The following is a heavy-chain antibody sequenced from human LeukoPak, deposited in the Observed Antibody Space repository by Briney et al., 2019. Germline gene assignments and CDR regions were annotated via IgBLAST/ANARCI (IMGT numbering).Heavy chain of an antibody. V-gene: IGHV3-21*01. CDR3: ARDRTPGMVRRCDY. CDR1: GFTFSSYS. J-gene: IGHJ4*02. D-gene: IGHD5-18*01. CDR2: ISSSSSYI. Sequence: GGSLRLSCAASGFTFSSYSMNWLRQAPGKGLEWVSSISSSSSYIYYADSVKGRFTISRDNAKNSLYLQMNSLRAEDTAAYYCARDRTPGMVRRCDYWGQGTLVTVSS.